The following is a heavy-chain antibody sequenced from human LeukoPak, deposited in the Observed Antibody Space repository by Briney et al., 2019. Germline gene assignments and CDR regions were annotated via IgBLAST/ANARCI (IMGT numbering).Heavy chain of an antibody. CDR2: ISYDGSNK. CDR3: AKDSDSYLHT. V-gene: IGHV3-30*18. J-gene: IGHJ4*02. Sequence: GRSLRLSCAASGFTFSSYGMHWVRQAPGKGLEWVAVISYDGSNKYYADSVKGRFTISRDNSKNTLYLQMNSLRAEDTAMYYCAKDSDSYLHTWGQGTLVTVSS. CDR1: GFTFSSYG. D-gene: IGHD5-18*01.